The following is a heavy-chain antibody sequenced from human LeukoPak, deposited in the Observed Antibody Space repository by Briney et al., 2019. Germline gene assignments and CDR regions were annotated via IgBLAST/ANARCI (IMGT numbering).Heavy chain of an antibody. CDR2: INHSGSR. J-gene: IGHJ3*02. CDR3: VRDETWNFGLNWYDGYDI. Sequence: SETLSLTCAVYGGSFSDYHWSWIRQAPGKGLEWIGEINHSGSRNYNPSLKSRVAISVDTSKNQFSLELRSVTAADTAVYYCVRDETWNFGLNWYDGYDIWGQGTMVTVS. D-gene: IGHD1-7*01. V-gene: IGHV4-34*01. CDR1: GGSFSDYH.